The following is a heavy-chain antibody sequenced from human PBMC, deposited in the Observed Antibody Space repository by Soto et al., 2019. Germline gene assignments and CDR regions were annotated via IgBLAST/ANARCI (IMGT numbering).Heavy chain of an antibody. Sequence: SETLSLTCTVSGGSITSGGYYWSWIRQHPGKGLEWIGYIYYSGSTYYNPSLKSRVTISVDTSKNQFSLKLSSVTAADTAVYYCARSRRITIFGVVNHLQNWGQGTLVTVSS. CDR2: IYYSGST. V-gene: IGHV4-31*03. J-gene: IGHJ4*02. CDR3: ARSRRITIFGVVNHLQN. CDR1: GGSITSGGYY. D-gene: IGHD3-3*01.